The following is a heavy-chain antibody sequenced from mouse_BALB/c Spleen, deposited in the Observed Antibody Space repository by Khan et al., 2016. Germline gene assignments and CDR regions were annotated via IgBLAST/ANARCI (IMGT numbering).Heavy chain of an antibody. CDR1: GFSLTGYG. Sequence: QVQLKESGPSLVQPSQSLSITCTVSGFSLTGYGVHWVRQSPGKGLEWLGVIWRGGRTDYNEAFMSRLSITKDNFKSQVFFKVNGLQIDDTAIYCCARKDAIGRYGYWGQRTLVTVSA. V-gene: IGHV2-5-1*01. CDR3: ARKDAIGRYGY. CDR2: IWRGGRT. J-gene: IGHJ3*01. D-gene: IGHD2-10*02.